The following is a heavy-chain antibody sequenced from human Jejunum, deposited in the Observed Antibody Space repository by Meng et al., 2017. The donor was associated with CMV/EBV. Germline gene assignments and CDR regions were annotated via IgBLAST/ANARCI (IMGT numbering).Heavy chain of an antibody. J-gene: IGHJ4*02. CDR3: ARRASVRNNFTPPPFDY. Sequence: QVQLVQSGAEVKKPGALVKVPCKASGYTFTGYYIHWVRQAPGQGLEWMGWINPNTGGTKYAQKFQGWVTLTRDTSISTAYMELSRLRSDDTAVYYCARRASVRNNFTPPPFDYWGQGTLGTVSS. V-gene: IGHV1-2*04. CDR2: INPNTGGT. D-gene: IGHD1-20*01. CDR1: GYTFTGYY.